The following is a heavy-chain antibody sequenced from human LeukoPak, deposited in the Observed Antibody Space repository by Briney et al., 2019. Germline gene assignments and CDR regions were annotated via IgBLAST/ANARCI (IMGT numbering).Heavy chain of an antibody. V-gene: IGHV3-9*01. J-gene: IGHJ6*03. CDR1: GFTFDDYA. CDR2: ISWNSFTI. Sequence: GRSLRLSCAASGFTFDDYAMHWVRQAPGKGLEWVSGISWNSFTIGYADSVKGRFTISRDNAKNSLYLQMDSLGPEDTAVYYCARDPYSGNYGTYYYYYMDVWGKGTTVTISS. D-gene: IGHD1-26*01. CDR3: ARDPYSGNYGTYYYYYMDV.